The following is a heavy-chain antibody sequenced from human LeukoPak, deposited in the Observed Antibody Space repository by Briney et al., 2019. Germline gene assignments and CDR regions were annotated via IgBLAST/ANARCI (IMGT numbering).Heavy chain of an antibody. Sequence: ASVKVSCKVSGYTLTELSMHWVRQAPGKGLEWMGRINPNSGGTNYAQKFQGRVTMTRDTSISTAYMELSRLRSDDTAVYYCARDLPSDTALILDYWGQGTLVTVSS. D-gene: IGHD5-18*01. CDR3: ARDLPSDTALILDY. CDR1: GYTLTELS. CDR2: INPNSGGT. V-gene: IGHV1-2*06. J-gene: IGHJ4*02.